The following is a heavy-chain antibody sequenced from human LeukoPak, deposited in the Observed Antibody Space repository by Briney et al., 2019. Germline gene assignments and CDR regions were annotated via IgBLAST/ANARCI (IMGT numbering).Heavy chain of an antibody. D-gene: IGHD1-26*01. Sequence: ASVKVSCKASGYTFTSYYMHWVRQAPGKGLEWMGGFDPEDGETIYAQKFQGRVTMTEDTSTDTAYMELSSLRSEDTAVYYCARDNSVGDVAWWFDPWGQGTLVTVSS. J-gene: IGHJ5*02. CDR1: GYTFTSYY. CDR3: ARDNSVGDVAWWFDP. V-gene: IGHV1-24*01. CDR2: FDPEDGET.